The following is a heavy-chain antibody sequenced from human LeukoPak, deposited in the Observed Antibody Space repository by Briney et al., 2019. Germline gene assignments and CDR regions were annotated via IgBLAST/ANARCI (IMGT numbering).Heavy chain of an antibody. D-gene: IGHD6-19*01. CDR3: TRGDGWYNAFDI. V-gene: IGHV3-48*01. CDR2: ISSSSSTI. CDR1: GFTFSSYS. J-gene: IGHJ3*02. Sequence: GGSLRLSCAASGFTFSSYSMNWVRQAPGKGLEWVSYISSSSSTIYYADSVKGRFTISRDNAKNSLYLQMNSLKTEDTAVYYCTRGDGWYNAFDIWGQGTMVTVSS.